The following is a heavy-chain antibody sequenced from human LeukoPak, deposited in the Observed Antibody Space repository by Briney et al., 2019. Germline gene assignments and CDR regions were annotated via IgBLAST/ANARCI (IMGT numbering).Heavy chain of an antibody. V-gene: IGHV1-69*06. CDR1: GGTFSSYA. CDR2: IIPIFGTA. Sequence: EASVKVSCKASGGTFSSYAISWVRQAPGQGLEWMGRIIPIFGTANYAQKFQGRVTITADKSTSTAYMELSSLRSEDTAVYYCARTGGRKWTHRGPFDIWGQGTMVTDSS. D-gene: IGHD1-14*01. J-gene: IGHJ3*02. CDR3: ARTGGRKWTHRGPFDI.